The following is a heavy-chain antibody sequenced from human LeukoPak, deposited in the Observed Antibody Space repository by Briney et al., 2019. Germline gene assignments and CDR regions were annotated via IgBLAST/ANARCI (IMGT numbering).Heavy chain of an antibody. CDR2: IYHSGST. J-gene: IGHJ4*02. D-gene: IGHD3-10*01. Sequence: PSETLSLTCTVSGGSISSSDWWSWVRQPPGKGLEWIGEIYHSGSTNYNPSLKSRVTISVDKSKNQFSLKLSSVTAADTAVYYCARRRITMVRGAEGRWTFDYWGQGTLVTVSS. CDR3: ARRRITMVRGAEGRWTFDY. CDR1: GGSISSSDW. V-gene: IGHV4-4*02.